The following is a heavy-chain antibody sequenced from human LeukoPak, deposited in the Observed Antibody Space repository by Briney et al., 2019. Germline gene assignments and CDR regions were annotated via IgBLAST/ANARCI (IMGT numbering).Heavy chain of an antibody. CDR1: GFTFNRHW. J-gene: IGHJ4*02. D-gene: IGHD2-15*01. CDR2: VNPDMSEK. V-gene: IGHV3-7*03. Sequence: PGGSLRLSCAASGFTFNRHWMTWVRRAPGKGLEWIANVNPDMSEKNYVESVKGRFTISRDKVKNSLYLQMNSLRAEDAAVYYCAKAPVTTCSGAYCYPFDYWGQGTLVTVSS. CDR3: AKAPVTTCSGAYCYPFDY.